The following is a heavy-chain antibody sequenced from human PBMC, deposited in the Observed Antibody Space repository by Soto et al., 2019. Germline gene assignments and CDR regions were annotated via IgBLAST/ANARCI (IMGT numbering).Heavy chain of an antibody. CDR3: ARATLYYDILTGSKRPTWFDP. J-gene: IGHJ5*02. V-gene: IGHV4-34*01. D-gene: IGHD3-9*01. CDR1: GGSFSGYY. Sequence: AETLSLTCAVYGGSFSGYYWSWIRQPPGKGLEWIGEINHSGSTNYNPSLKSRVTISVDTSKNQFSLKLSSVTAADTAVYYCARATLYYDILTGSKRPTWFDPWVQGTPLTVSS. CDR2: INHSGST.